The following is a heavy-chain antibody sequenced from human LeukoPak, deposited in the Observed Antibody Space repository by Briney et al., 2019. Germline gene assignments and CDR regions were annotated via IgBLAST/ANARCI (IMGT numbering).Heavy chain of an antibody. D-gene: IGHD1-26*01. Sequence: ASVKVSCKVSGYTLTELSMHWVRQAPGKGLEWMGGFDPEDGETIYAQKFQGRVTMTEDTSTDTAYMELSSLRSEDTAVYYCATTRPLSGSYYYYYYGMDVWGQGTTVTVSS. CDR3: ATTRPLSGSYYYYYYGMDV. CDR1: GYTLTELS. J-gene: IGHJ6*02. V-gene: IGHV1-24*01. CDR2: FDPEDGET.